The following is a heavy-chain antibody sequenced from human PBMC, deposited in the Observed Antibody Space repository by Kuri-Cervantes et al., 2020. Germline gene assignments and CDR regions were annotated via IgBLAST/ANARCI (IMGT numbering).Heavy chain of an antibody. CDR3: ASTSGSYYISSGAFDI. Sequence: AAVNVSFKSYGDTFIDYHINWVRQATGQGLEWMGWLNPKSGNRGYAQKFQGRVTMTRNTSITTAYLELSSLKYEDTDVYDCASTSGSYYISSGAFDIWGQGTLVTVSS. CDR1: GDTFIDYH. D-gene: IGHD1-26*01. J-gene: IGHJ3*02. V-gene: IGHV1-8*02. CDR2: LNPKSGNR.